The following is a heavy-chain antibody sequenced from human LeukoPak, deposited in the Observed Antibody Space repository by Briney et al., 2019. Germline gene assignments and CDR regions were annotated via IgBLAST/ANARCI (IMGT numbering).Heavy chain of an antibody. J-gene: IGHJ4*02. V-gene: IGHV3-48*01. Sequence: GGSLRLSCAASGFTFSSYSMNWVRQAPGKGLEWVSYISSSSSTIYYADSVKGRFTISRDNAKNSLYLQMNSLRAEDTAVYYCARDRYSGSYSPFDYWGQGTLVTVSS. CDR3: ARDRYSGSYSPFDY. CDR1: GFTFSSYS. D-gene: IGHD1-26*01. CDR2: ISSSSSTI.